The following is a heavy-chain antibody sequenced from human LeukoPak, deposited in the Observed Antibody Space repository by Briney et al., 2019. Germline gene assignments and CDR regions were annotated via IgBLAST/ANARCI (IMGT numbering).Heavy chain of an antibody. D-gene: IGHD7-27*01. CDR3: ARRPTGDPKFDY. J-gene: IGHJ4*02. Sequence: PSETLSLTCSVSGGSISNYFWTWIRQPPGKGLEWIGYIYSSGSTYYNPSLKSRVTISVDTSKNWFSLKLSTVTAADTAVYYCARRPTGDPKFDYWGQGTLVTVSS. V-gene: IGHV4-59*08. CDR1: GGSISNYF. CDR2: IYSSGST.